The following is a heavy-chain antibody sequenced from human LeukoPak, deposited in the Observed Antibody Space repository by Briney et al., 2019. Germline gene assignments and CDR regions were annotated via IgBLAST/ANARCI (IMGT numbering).Heavy chain of an antibody. V-gene: IGHV4-4*07. CDR3: ARDLSGSYQYYFDY. CDR1: GGAISSYY. D-gene: IGHD1-26*01. J-gene: IGHJ4*02. CDR2: IYTSGST. Sequence: SETLSLTCTVSGGAISSYYWSWIRQPAGKGLEWIGRIYTSGSTNYNPSLKSRVTISVDKSKNQFSLKLSSVTAADTAVYYCARDLSGSYQYYFDYWGQGTLVTVSS.